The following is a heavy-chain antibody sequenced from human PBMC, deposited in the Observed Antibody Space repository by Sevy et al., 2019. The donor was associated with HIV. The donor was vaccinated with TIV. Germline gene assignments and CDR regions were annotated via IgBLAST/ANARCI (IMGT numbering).Heavy chain of an antibody. CDR3: TWVTKVTEPWGV. CDR1: GLTFTDAW. Sequence: GGSLRLSCVVSGLTFTDAWMAWVRQAPGKGLEWVGRIKSKGSGGTRDYAAPVKGRFTISRDDSKNTVYLQMNSLKTEDTAVYYCTWVTKVTEPWGVWGQGTAVTVSS. CDR2: IKSKGSGGTR. V-gene: IGHV3-15*01. J-gene: IGHJ6*02. D-gene: IGHD4-4*01.